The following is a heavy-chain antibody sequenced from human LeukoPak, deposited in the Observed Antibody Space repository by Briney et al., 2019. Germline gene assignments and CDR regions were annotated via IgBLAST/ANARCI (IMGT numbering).Heavy chain of an antibody. CDR2: IIPIFGTA. Sequence: ASVKVSCKASGGTFSSYAISWVRQAPGQGLEWMGEIIPIFGTANYAQKFQGRVTITADESTSTAYMELSSLSSEDTAVYYCARGQTYYYDSSGYYPFDYWGQGTLVTVSS. CDR3: ARGQTYYYDSSGYYPFDY. J-gene: IGHJ4*02. V-gene: IGHV1-69*13. D-gene: IGHD3-22*01. CDR1: GGTFSSYA.